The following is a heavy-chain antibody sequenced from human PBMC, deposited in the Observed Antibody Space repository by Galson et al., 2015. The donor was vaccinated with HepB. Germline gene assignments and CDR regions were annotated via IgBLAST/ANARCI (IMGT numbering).Heavy chain of an antibody. V-gene: IGHV4-39*01. Sequence: LSLTCTVSGGSISSSSYYWGWIRQPPGKGLEWIGSIYYSGSTYYNPSLKSRVTISVDTSKNQFSLKLSSVTAADTAVYYCASQRSCSSTSCFGYYFDYWGQGTLVTVSS. CDR1: GGSISSSSYY. CDR3: ASQRSCSSTSCFGYYFDY. D-gene: IGHD2-2*01. J-gene: IGHJ4*02. CDR2: IYYSGST.